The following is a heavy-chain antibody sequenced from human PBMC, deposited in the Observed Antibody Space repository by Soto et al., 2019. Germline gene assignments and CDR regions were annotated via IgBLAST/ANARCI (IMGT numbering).Heavy chain of an antibody. CDR2: INHSGST. CDR3: ARGGMVDYIWGSYRYGPTKDLDY. CDR1: GGSFSGYY. Sequence: QAQLQQWGAGLLKPSETLSLTCAVYGGSFSGYYWSWIRQPPGKGLEWIGEINHSGSTNYNPSLKSRVTISVDTSKNQFSLKLSSVTAADTAVYYCARGGMVDYIWGSYRYGPTKDLDYWGQGTLVTVSS. D-gene: IGHD3-16*02. V-gene: IGHV4-34*01. J-gene: IGHJ4*02.